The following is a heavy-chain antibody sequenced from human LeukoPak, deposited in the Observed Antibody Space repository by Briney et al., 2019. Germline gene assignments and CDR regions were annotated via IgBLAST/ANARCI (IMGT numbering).Heavy chain of an antibody. CDR1: GYTFTKFG. Sequence: ASVKVSCMASGYTFTKFGISWVRQAPGQGFEWMGWISAYNGNTNYPQKFQGRVTMTTDTSTSTAYMELRSLRSDAAAVYYCARDDHSGSWSWFDPWGQGTLVTVSS. V-gene: IGHV1-18*01. D-gene: IGHD1-26*01. CDR3: ARDDHSGSWSWFDP. CDR2: ISAYNGNT. J-gene: IGHJ5*02.